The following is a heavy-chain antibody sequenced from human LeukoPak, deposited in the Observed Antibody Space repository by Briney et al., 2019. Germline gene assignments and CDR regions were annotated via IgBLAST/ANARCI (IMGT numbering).Heavy chain of an antibody. D-gene: IGHD4-17*01. CDR3: ARAYGDSTWDAFDI. Sequence: ASVKVSCKASGGTFSSYAISWVRQAPGQGLEWMGGIIPIFGTANYAQKFQGRVTITADESTSTAYMELSSLRSEDTAVYYCARAYGDSTWDAFDIWGQGTMVTVSS. J-gene: IGHJ3*02. CDR2: IIPIFGTA. CDR1: GGTFSSYA. V-gene: IGHV1-69*13.